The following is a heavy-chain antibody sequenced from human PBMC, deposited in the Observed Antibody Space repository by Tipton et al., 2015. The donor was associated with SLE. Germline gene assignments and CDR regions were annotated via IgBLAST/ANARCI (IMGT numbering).Heavy chain of an antibody. CDR3: AAREEVGYGDYVAFDI. CDR1: GYSFTSYW. J-gene: IGHJ3*02. Sequence: QLVQSGAEVKKPGESLKISCKGSGYSFTSYWIGWVRQMPGKGLEWMGIIYPGDPDTRYSPSFQGQVTISADKSISTAYLQWSSLKASDTAMYYCAAREEVGYGDYVAFDIWGQGTMVTVSS. D-gene: IGHD4-17*01. CDR2: IYPGDPDT. V-gene: IGHV5-51*03.